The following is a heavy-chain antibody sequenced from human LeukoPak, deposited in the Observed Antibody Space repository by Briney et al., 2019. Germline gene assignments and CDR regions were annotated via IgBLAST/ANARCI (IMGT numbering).Heavy chain of an antibody. Sequence: GGSLRPSCAASGFTFSNAWMSWVRQAPGKGLEWVGRIKSKTDGGTTDYAAPVKGRFTISRDDSKNTLYLQMNSLKTEDTAVYYCTTDGYDFWPFDYWGQGTLVTVSS. CDR2: IKSKTDGGTT. D-gene: IGHD3-3*01. CDR3: TTDGYDFWPFDY. J-gene: IGHJ4*02. CDR1: GFTFSNAW. V-gene: IGHV3-15*01.